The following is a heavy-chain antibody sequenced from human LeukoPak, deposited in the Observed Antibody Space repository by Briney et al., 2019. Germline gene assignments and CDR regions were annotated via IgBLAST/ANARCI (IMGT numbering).Heavy chain of an antibody. CDR2: ISDSGGRT. V-gene: IGHV3-23*01. Sequence: GGSLRLSCAVSGITLSNYGMSWVRQAPGKGLEWVAGISDSGGRTNYADSVKGRFTISRDNPKNTLYLQMNSLRAEDTAVYYCARDGFLLSVGAPSYWGQGTLVTVSS. CDR3: ARDGFLLSVGAPSY. J-gene: IGHJ4*02. CDR1: GITLSNYG. D-gene: IGHD1-26*01.